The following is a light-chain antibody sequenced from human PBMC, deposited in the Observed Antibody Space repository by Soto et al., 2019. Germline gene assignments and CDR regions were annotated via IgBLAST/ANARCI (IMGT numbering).Light chain of an antibody. Sequence: QSALTQPRSVSGSPGQSVTISCTGTSSDVGAYNYVSWYQQHPGKAPKMMIYDVTKRRSGVPARFYGSKSGNTASLTISGLRAEDEADYYCCSYAGRYTLILGGGTKLTVL. CDR3: CSYAGRYTLI. V-gene: IGLV2-11*01. CDR1: SSDVGAYNY. J-gene: IGLJ2*01. CDR2: DVT.